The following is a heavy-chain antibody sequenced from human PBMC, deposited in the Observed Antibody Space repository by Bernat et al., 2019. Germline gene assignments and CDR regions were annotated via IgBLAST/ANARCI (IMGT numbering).Heavy chain of an antibody. CDR3: ARGGYDYIWGSYRYYNYYMDV. J-gene: IGHJ6*03. D-gene: IGHD3-16*02. CDR2: INHSGST. V-gene: IGHV4-34*01. CDR1: GGSFSGYY. Sequence: QVQLQQWGAGLLKPSETLSLTCAVYGGSFSGYYWSWIRQPPGKGLEWIGEINHSGSTNYNPSLKSRVTISVDTSKNQFSLKLSSVTAADTAVYYCARGGYDYIWGSYRYYNYYMDVWGKGTTVTVSS.